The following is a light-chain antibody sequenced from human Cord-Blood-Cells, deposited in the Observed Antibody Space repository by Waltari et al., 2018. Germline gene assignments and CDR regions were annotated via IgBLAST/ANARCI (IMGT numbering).Light chain of an antibody. J-gene: IGKJ2*01. V-gene: IGKV1-5*01. CDR1: QSISSW. CDR3: QQYNSYPYT. Sequence: DIHMTQSPSPLSASVGDRVTITCRASQSISSWLAWYQQKPGKAPKLLIYDASSLESGVPSRFSGSGSGTEFTLTISSLQPDDFATDYCQQYNSYPYTFGQGTKLEIK. CDR2: DAS.